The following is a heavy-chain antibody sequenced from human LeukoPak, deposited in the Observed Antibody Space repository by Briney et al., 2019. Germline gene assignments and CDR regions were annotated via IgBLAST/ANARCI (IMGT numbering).Heavy chain of an antibody. CDR1: GGSISSSSDY. CDR3: ARGSAGYYYYYMDV. V-gene: IGHV4-39*01. J-gene: IGHJ6*03. CDR2: IYYSGST. Sequence: PSETLSLTCTVSGGSISSSSDYWGWIRQPPGKGLECIGSIYYSGSTYYNPSLKSRVTISVDTSKNQFSLKLSSVTAADTAVYYCARGSAGYYYYYMDVWGKGTTVTVSS.